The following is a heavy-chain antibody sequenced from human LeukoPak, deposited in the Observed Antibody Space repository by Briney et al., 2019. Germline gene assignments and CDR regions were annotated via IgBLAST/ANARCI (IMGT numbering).Heavy chain of an antibody. CDR2: INPNSGGT. CDR1: GYTFTGYY. J-gene: IGHJ4*02. Sequence: ASVKVSCKASGYTFTGYYIHWVRQAPGQGLEWMGWINPNSGGTNYAQKFQGRVTMTSDTSISTAYMQLSILRSDDTAVYYCARGRDSAYYYSFDYWGQGTLVTVSS. D-gene: IGHD3-22*01. CDR3: ARGRDSAYYYSFDY. V-gene: IGHV1-2*02.